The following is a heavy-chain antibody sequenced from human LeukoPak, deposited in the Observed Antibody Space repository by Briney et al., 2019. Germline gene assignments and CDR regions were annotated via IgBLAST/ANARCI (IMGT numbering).Heavy chain of an antibody. J-gene: IGHJ4*02. Sequence: GESLKISCKGSGYSFTNYWCGWLRQKPGKGLEWMGIIYPHDSDTTYSQSLQGKVTISADKSINTAYLQWSGLRASDTAIYYCAREKSSNDPFDFWGQGTLVTVSS. D-gene: IGHD6-6*01. CDR1: GYSFTNYW. CDR2: IYPHDSDT. CDR3: AREKSSNDPFDF. V-gene: IGHV5-51*01.